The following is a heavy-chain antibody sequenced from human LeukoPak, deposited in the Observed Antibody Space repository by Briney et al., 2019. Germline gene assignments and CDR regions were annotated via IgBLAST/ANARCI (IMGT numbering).Heavy chain of an antibody. D-gene: IGHD1-1*01. CDR2: IYPSGSTIYPSGTT. V-gene: IGHV4-61*02. CDR3: ARGTGTTNFDY. Sequence: SETLSLTCTVSGGSVSSGSYYWSWIRQPAGKGLEWIGRIYPSGSTIYPSGTTHYNPSLKSRVTISVDTSTNQFSLKVDSVTAADAAVYFCARGTGTTNFDYWGQGTLVTVSS. J-gene: IGHJ4*02. CDR1: GGSVSSGSYY.